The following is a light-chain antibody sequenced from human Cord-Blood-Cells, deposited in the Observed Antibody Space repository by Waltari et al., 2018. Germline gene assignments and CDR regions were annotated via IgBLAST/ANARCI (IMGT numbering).Light chain of an antibody. CDR1: QSISSY. CDR3: QQSYSTPYT. V-gene: IGKV1-39*01. Sequence: DIQMTPSPSSMSASVGARVTITCRASQSISSYLNWYQQKPWKAPKLLSYAASSLQSGVPSRFSGSGSGTDFTLTISSLQPEDFATYYCQQSYSTPYTFGQGTKLEIK. J-gene: IGKJ2*01. CDR2: AAS.